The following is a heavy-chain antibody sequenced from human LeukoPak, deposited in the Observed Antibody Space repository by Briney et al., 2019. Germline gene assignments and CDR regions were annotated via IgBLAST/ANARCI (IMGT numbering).Heavy chain of an antibody. CDR1: GYTFTGYY. D-gene: IGHD6-19*01. CDR2: INPNSGGT. J-gene: IGHJ4*02. Sequence: ASVTVSCKASGYTFTGYYMHWVRQAPGQGLEWMGWINPNSGGTGYAQKFQGRVTMTRDTSISTAYMDLTSLRFDDTAMYYCTRGGFGSGWEFDCWGQGTLVSVSS. CDR3: TRGGFGSGWEFDC. V-gene: IGHV1-2*02.